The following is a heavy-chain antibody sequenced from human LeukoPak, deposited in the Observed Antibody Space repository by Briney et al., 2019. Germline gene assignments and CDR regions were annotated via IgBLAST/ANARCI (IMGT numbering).Heavy chain of an antibody. CDR3: ARAVTSTEGY. CDR2: LNEDGSEK. J-gene: IGHJ4*02. Sequence: GGSLRLSCAASGFTFSTYWMTWVRQAPGRGLEWVASLNEDGSEKYYVDSVKGRFTISRDNAQKSLYLEMKSLSAKDTAVYYCARAVTSTEGYWGQGTLVTVSS. CDR1: GFTFSTYW. V-gene: IGHV3-7*03.